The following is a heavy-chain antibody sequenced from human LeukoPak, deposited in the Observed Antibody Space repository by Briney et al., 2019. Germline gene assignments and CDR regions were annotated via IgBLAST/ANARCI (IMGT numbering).Heavy chain of an antibody. V-gene: IGHV3-30*04. CDR1: GFTFTGHS. Sequence: GGSLRLSCVASGFTFTGHSMHWVRQAPGKGLEWVAVVGNDEETKFYADSLKGRFTISRDNSRNTLYLQMNSLRAEDTAVYYCARDRGWSQTYGSGTYGLDYWGQGTLVTVSS. J-gene: IGHJ4*02. CDR2: VGNDEETK. D-gene: IGHD3-10*01. CDR3: ARDRGWSQTYGSGTYGLDY.